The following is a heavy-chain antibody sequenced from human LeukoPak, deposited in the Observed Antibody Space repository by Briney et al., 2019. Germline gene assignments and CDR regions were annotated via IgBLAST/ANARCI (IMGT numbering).Heavy chain of an antibody. J-gene: IGHJ4*02. CDR3: ARGGYSNIWAFDC. V-gene: IGHV4-30-4*01. D-gene: IGHD6-13*01. CDR2: IYYKGNA. Sequence: SETLSLTCTVSGGSLSRGDYYWSWIRQSPGKGLEWIGNIYYKGNAYYNPSLEGRVSMSLDTSKNQFSLDLRFVTAADTAVYYCARGGYSNIWAFDCWGQGTLVTVSS. CDR1: GGSLSRGDYY.